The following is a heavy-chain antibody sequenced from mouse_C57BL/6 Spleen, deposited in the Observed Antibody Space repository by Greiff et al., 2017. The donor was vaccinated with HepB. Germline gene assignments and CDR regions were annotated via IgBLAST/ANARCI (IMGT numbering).Heavy chain of an antibody. J-gene: IGHJ3*01. D-gene: IGHD2-4*01. Sequence: VQLQQSGAELVKPGASVKLSCKASGYTFTSYWMQWVNQRPGQGLEWIGEIDPSDSYTNYNQKFKGKATLTVDTSSSTAYMQRSSLTSEDSAVYDCARADDYDGTWFAYWGQGTLVTVSA. CDR1: GYTFTSYW. CDR3: ARADDYDGTWFAY. V-gene: IGHV1-50*01. CDR2: IDPSDSYT.